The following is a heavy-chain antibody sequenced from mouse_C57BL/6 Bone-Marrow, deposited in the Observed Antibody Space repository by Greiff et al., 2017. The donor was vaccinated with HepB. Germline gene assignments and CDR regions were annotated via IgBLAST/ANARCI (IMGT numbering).Heavy chain of an antibody. CDR1: GYAFSSSW. CDR2: IYPGDGDT. V-gene: IGHV1-82*01. CDR3: ARSYGSSPWFAY. Sequence: QVQLQQSGPELVKPGASVKISCKASGYAFSSSWMNWVKQRPGKGLEWIGRIYPGDGDTNYNGKFKGKATLTAAKSSSTAYMQLSSLTSEDSAVYFCARSYGSSPWFAYWGQGTLVTVSA. J-gene: IGHJ3*01. D-gene: IGHD1-1*01.